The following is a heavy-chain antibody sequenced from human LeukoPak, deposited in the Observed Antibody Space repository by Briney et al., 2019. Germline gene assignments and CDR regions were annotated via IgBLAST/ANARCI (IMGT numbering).Heavy chain of an antibody. CDR1: GFTFSDYW. CDR3: ARDMYSMSSARGAY. J-gene: IGHJ4*02. D-gene: IGHD3-10*01. V-gene: IGHV3-74*01. CDR2: INGDGSST. Sequence: GGSLRLSCAASGFTFSDYWMYCARQAPGEAVVWGARINGDGSSTTYVESVRGRFTISRDNAKKTLYLRMNSLRAEDAAVYDCARDMYSMSSARGAYWGQGTLVTVSS.